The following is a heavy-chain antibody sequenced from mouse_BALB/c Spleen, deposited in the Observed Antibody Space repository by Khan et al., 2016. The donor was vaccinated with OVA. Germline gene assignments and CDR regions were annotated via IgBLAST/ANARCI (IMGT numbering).Heavy chain of an antibody. D-gene: IGHD2-4*01. Sequence: VKLEESGPGLVQPSQSLSITCTVSGFSLANYSVHWVRQSPGKGLEWLGVIWSAGSTDYNAAFMSRLTINKDNSRSHVFFKMNSLQPNDTAIYYCARRGYDYGRGALFAYWGQGTLVTVSA. CDR2: IWSAGST. V-gene: IGHV2-2*02. CDR3: ARRGYDYGRGALFAY. CDR1: GFSLANYS. J-gene: IGHJ3*01.